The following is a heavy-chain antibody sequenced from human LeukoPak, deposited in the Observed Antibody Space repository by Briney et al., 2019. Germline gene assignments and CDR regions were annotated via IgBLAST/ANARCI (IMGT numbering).Heavy chain of an antibody. J-gene: IGHJ5*02. CDR2: INGDGSIT. V-gene: IGHV3-74*01. Sequence: GGSLRLSCAASGFTFSDYWIHWVRQAPGKGLVWVSRINGDGSITTYADSVKGRFTNSRDNAKNTLYLQMNSLRAEDTAVYYCTRDLDGSGSYHWFDPWGQGTLVTVSS. D-gene: IGHD3-10*01. CDR1: GFTFSDYW. CDR3: TRDLDGSGSYHWFDP.